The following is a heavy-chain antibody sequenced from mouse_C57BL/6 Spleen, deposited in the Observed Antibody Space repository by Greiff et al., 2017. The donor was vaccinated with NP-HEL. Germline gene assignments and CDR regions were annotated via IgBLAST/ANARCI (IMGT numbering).Heavy chain of an antibody. J-gene: IGHJ1*03. CDR1: GFTFSDYY. CDR3: ARSYRRYFDV. V-gene: IGHV5-16*01. D-gene: IGHD6-5*01. CDR2: INYDGSST. Sequence: VQLKESEGGLVQPGSSMKLSCTASGFTFSDYYMAWVRQVPEKGLEWVANINYDGSSTYYLDSLKSRFIISRDNAKNILYLQMSSLKSEDTATYYCARSYRRYFDVWGTGTTVTVSS.